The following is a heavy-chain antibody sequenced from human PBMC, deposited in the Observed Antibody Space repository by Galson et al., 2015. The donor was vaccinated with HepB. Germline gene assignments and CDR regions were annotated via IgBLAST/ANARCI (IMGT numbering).Heavy chain of an antibody. V-gene: IGHV1-8*01. D-gene: IGHD3-16*01. CDR3: ARVPLGRYYYYMDV. CDR2: MNPNSGNT. Sequence: SVKVSCKASGYTFTSYDINWVRQATGQGLEWMGWMNPNSGNTGYAQKFQGRVTMTRNTSISTAYMELSSLRSEDTAVYYCARVPLGRYYYYMDVWGKGTTVTVSS. J-gene: IGHJ6*03. CDR1: GYTFTSYD.